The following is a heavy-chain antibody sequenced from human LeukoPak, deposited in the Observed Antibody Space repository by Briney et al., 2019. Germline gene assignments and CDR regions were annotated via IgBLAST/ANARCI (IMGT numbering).Heavy chain of an antibody. V-gene: IGHV4-39*07. CDR3: ARVGVGYFDSSGYYRPDAFDI. Sequence: SETLSLTCTVSGVSISSSNSYWGWIRQPPGKGLEWIGSIYYSGNTYYNASLKSQVSISIDTSKNQFSLKLSSVTAADTAVYYCARVGVGYFDSSGYYRPDAFDIWGQGTMVTVSS. J-gene: IGHJ3*02. CDR1: GVSISSSNSY. D-gene: IGHD3-22*01. CDR2: IYYSGNT.